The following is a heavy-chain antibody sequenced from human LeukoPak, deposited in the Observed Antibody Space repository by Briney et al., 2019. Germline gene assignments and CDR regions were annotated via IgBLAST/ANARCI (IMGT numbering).Heavy chain of an antibody. CDR2: INSDGSST. J-gene: IGHJ5*02. D-gene: IGHD2-15*01. Sequence: GGSLRLSCVASGFTFDTYAMSWVRQAPGKGLVWVSRINSDGSSTGYADSVKGRFTISRDNAKNTLYLQMNSLRAEDTAVYYCAREGYCSGGSCYSNWFDPWGQGTLVTVSS. CDR1: GFTFDTYA. CDR3: AREGYCSGGSCYSNWFDP. V-gene: IGHV3-74*01.